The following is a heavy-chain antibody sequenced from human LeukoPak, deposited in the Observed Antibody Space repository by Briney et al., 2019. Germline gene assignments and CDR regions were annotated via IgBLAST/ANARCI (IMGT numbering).Heavy chain of an antibody. Sequence: GGSLRLSCAASGFTFSSYAMSWVRQAPEKGLEWVANIKQDGSEKYYVDSVKGRFTISRDNAKNSLYLQMNSLRAEDTAVYYCAELGITMIGGVWGKGTTVTISS. CDR2: IKQDGSEK. CDR3: AELGITMIGGV. CDR1: GFTFSSYA. J-gene: IGHJ6*04. V-gene: IGHV3-7*01. D-gene: IGHD3-10*02.